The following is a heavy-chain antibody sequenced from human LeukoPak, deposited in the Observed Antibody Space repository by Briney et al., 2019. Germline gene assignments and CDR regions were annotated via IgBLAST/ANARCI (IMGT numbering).Heavy chain of an antibody. CDR1: GGSIGHFY. CDR3: ARDDGYSTFDF. CDR2: VYHSGDT. Sequence: PSETLSLTCSVSGGSIGHFYWSWIRQPPGRGLEWIGNVYHSGDTKYSPSLQSRVTILVDTSQNQISLDLRSVTAAGTALYYCARDDGYSTFDFWGLGTLVTVSS. V-gene: IGHV4-59*01. J-gene: IGHJ4*02. D-gene: IGHD5-24*01.